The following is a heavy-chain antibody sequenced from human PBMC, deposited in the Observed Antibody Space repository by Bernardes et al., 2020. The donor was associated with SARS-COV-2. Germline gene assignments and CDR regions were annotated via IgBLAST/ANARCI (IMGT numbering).Heavy chain of an antibody. CDR1: GFSLSPSGVG. J-gene: IGHJ3*02. CDR2: IYWNDDK. V-gene: IGHV2-5*01. D-gene: IGHD2-2*01. Sequence: SGPTLGKPTQTLTLTCPFSGFSLSPSGVGVGWIRQPPGKALEWLALIYWNDDKRYSPSLKSRLTITKDTSKNQVVLTMTNMDPVDTATYYCAHRQDYCSSTSCYLHAFDIWGQGTMVTVSS. CDR3: AHRQDYCSSTSCYLHAFDI.